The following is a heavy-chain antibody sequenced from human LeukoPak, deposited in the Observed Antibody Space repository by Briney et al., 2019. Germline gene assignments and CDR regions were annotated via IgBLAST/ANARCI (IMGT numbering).Heavy chain of an antibody. Sequence: ASVTVSCKASGYSFNSQGMNWVRQAPGQGLEWMGWINTDSGNPHYAQGFTGRFVFSLDSSVSTAYLQISNLMPEDTAKYYCAREILRFDIWGQGTMVTVSS. CDR3: AREILRFDI. V-gene: IGHV7-4-1*02. J-gene: IGHJ3*02. CDR1: GYSFNSQG. CDR2: INTDSGNP.